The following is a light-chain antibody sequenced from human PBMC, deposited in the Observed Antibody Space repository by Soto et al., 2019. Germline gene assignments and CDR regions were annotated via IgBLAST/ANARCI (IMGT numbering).Light chain of an antibody. Sequence: EIVMTQSPATLSVSPGERATLSCRASQSLSSSFAWYQQKPGQAPRLLIYGASTRATAIPARFSGSGSGTEFTLTISSLQSEDFAVYYCQQYSKWPLTFGGGTKVEIK. CDR2: GAS. V-gene: IGKV3-15*01. J-gene: IGKJ4*01. CDR3: QQYSKWPLT. CDR1: QSLSSS.